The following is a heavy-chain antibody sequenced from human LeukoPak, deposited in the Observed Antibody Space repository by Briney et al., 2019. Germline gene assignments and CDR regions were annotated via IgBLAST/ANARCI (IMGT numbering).Heavy chain of an antibody. CDR3: ARLEETNWFDP. CDR1: GYRFTSYW. D-gene: IGHD5-24*01. J-gene: IGHJ5*02. CDR2: IYPGDSDT. V-gene: IGHV5-51*01. Sequence: GESLKISCKGSGYRFTSYWIGWVRQMPGKGLEWMGIIYPGDSDTTYSPSFQGQVTISVDKSITTAYLQWSSLKASDTAMYYCARLEETNWFDPWGQGTLVTVSS.